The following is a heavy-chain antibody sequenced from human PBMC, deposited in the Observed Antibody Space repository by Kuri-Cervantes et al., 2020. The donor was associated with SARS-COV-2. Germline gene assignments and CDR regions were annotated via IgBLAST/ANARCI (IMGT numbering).Heavy chain of an antibody. D-gene: IGHD4-17*01. CDR2: IYYSGST. CDR1: GGSISSYY. CDR3: ARVLKTTVTTSQFDP. V-gene: IGHV4-59*01. J-gene: IGHJ5*02. Sequence: SETLSLTCTVSGGSISSYYWSWIRQPPGKGLEWIGYIYYSGSTNYNPSLKSRVTISVDTSKNQFSLKLSSVTAADTAVYYCARVLKTTVTTSQFDPWGQGTLVTVSS.